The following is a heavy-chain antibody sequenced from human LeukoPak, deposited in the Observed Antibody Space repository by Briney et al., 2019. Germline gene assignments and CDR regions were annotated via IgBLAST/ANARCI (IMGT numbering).Heavy chain of an antibody. CDR2: MHHSGSS. Sequence: SETLSLTCTVSGVSIRSYYWNWVRQSPGRGLEWIGYMHHSGSSHYNPFLKSRVTISVDTSKNHFSLKLNSVTAADTAVYYCAGGYGSSWSFDHWGQGTLVTVFS. CDR3: AGGYGSSWSFDH. J-gene: IGHJ4*02. V-gene: IGHV4-59*01. CDR1: GVSIRSYY. D-gene: IGHD2-2*01.